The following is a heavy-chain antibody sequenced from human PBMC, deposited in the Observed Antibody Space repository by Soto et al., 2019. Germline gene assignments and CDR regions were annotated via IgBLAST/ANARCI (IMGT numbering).Heavy chain of an antibody. V-gene: IGHV3-11*06. Sequence: QVQLVESGGGLVKPGGSLRLSCAASGFTFSDYYMSWIRQAPGKGLEWVSYISSSSSYTNDADSVKGRFTISRDNTENSLNLQRNGLRAEDTAVYYCARATNYDDSSGYYVVWFDPWGQGTLVTVSS. CDR1: GFTFSDYY. J-gene: IGHJ5*02. CDR3: ARATNYDDSSGYYVVWFDP. CDR2: ISSSSSYT. D-gene: IGHD3-22*01.